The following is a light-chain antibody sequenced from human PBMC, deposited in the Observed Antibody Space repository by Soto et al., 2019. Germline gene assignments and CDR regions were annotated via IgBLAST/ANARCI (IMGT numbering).Light chain of an antibody. V-gene: IGKV3-11*01. Sequence: EIVLTQSPATLSLSPEKRDTLSCRASQSVSSYLVWYQQKPGHAPRHLIYDASNRPTGIPAWFSRSGSVTDFTPTISSLQPEDFADYYCQQCISCPGLDTFGQGTKMEIK. CDR2: DAS. J-gene: IGKJ2*01. CDR1: QSVSSY. CDR3: QQCISCPGLDT.